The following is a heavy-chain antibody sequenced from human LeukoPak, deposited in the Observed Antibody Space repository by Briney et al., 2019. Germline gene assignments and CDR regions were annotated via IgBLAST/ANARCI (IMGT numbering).Heavy chain of an antibody. Sequence: SETLSLTCAVYGGSFSGYYWSWIRQPPGKGLEWIGEINHSGSTNYNPSLKSQVTISVDTSKNQFSLKLSSVTAADTAVYYAVLRYFDWFDPWGQGTLVTVSS. J-gene: IGHJ5*02. CDR2: INHSGST. CDR3: VLRYFDWFDP. V-gene: IGHV4-34*01. CDR1: GGSFSGYY. D-gene: IGHD3-9*01.